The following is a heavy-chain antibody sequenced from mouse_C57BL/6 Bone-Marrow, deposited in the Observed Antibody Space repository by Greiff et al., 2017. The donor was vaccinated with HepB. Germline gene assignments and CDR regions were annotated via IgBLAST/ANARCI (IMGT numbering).Heavy chain of an antibody. Sequence: EVMLVASGGGLVQPKGSLKLSCAASGFSFNTYAMTWVRQAPGKGLEWVARIRSKSNNYATYYADSVKDRFTISREDSESMLYLQMNNLKTEDTAMYYCVRQDYYGRDYWGQGTSVTVSS. J-gene: IGHJ4*01. CDR3: VRQDYYGRDY. CDR2: IRSKSNNYAT. V-gene: IGHV10-1*01. D-gene: IGHD1-2*01. CDR1: GFSFNTYA.